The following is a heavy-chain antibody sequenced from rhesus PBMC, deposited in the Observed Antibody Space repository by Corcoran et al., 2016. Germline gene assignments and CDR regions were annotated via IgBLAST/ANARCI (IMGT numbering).Heavy chain of an antibody. Sequence: QVQLQESGPGLVKPSETLSLTCAVSSGSIRGYYWSWIRQPPGKGLEWIGRIYGSGESTDYNPSRKSRVTISPDTSKNQFSLKLSSVTAADTAVYFCARRPNSGDWSLDYWGQGVLVTVSS. CDR1: SGSIRGYY. J-gene: IGHJ4*01. D-gene: IGHD6-37*01. CDR2: IYGSGEST. V-gene: IGHV4-160*01. CDR3: ARRPNSGDWSLDY.